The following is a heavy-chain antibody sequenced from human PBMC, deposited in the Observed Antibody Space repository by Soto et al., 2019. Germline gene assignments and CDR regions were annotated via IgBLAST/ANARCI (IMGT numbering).Heavy chain of an antibody. CDR1: GFTFSSYI. J-gene: IGHJ5*02. D-gene: IGHD6-19*01. CDR2: ISESTNTI. CDR3: ARPSSGWENWFDP. V-gene: IGHV3-48*02. Sequence: GGSLRLSCAASGFTFSSYIMNWVRQASGKGLERVSYISESTNTIYYADSVQGRFTISRDNAKNSLYLQMNGLRDDDTAVYYCARPSSGWENWFDPWGQGTLVTVSS.